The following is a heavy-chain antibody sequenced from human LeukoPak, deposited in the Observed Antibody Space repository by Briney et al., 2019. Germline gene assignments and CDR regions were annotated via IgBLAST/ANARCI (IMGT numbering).Heavy chain of an antibody. D-gene: IGHD4-17*01. V-gene: IGHV4-4*02. CDR2: IFRSGSA. CDR3: ARGGDYGDLRYFDY. CDR1: GGSITSDNW. Sequence: SETLSLTCAISGGSITSDNWWSWVRQPPGKVLEFIGEIFRSGSANYNPSLKSRVSISVDTSKNQFSLRLNSATAADTAVYYCARGGDYGDLRYFDYWGQGTLVTVSS. J-gene: IGHJ4*02.